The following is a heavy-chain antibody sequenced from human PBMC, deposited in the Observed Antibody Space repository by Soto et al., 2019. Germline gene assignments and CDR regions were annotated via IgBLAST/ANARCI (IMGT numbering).Heavy chain of an antibody. CDR1: GFTVSSNY. V-gene: IGHV3-53*01. D-gene: IGHD2-2*02. CDR2: IYSGGST. J-gene: IGHJ5*02. Sequence: EVQLVESGGGLIQPGGSLRLSCAASGFTVSSNYMSWVRQAPGKGLEWVSVIYSGGSTYYADSVKGRFTISRDNSKNTLYLQMNSLRAEDTAVYYCARERNTPYTWFDPWGQGTLVIVSS. CDR3: ARERNTPYTWFDP.